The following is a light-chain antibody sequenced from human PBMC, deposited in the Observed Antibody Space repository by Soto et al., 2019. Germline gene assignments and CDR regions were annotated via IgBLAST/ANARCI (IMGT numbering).Light chain of an antibody. CDR2: AAS. J-gene: IGKJ3*01. Sequence: DIQMTQSPSSLSASVGDRVIITCRASQGISNYLAWYQQKPGKVPKLLIYAASPLQSGVPSQFSGSGSGTDFTLTISSLQPEDVATYYCQKYNSAPPFTFGPGTKVDI. V-gene: IGKV1-27*01. CDR3: QKYNSAPPFT. CDR1: QGISNY.